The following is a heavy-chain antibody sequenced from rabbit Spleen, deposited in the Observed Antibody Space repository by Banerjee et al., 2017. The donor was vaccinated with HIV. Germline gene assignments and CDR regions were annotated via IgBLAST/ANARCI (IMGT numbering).Heavy chain of an antibody. CDR3: ARNDAVYPGYGYAIDL. Sequence: QEQLVESGGGLVQPEGSLTLTCTASGFSFSRNYYMCWVRQAPGKGLEWIGCIYTGDGSTYYASWAKGRFTISSHNAQNTLYLQMNSLTAADTATYFCARNDAVYPGYGYAIDLWGPGTLV. V-gene: IGHV1S45*01. CDR2: IYTGDGST. CDR1: GFSFSRNYY. J-gene: IGHJ6*01. D-gene: IGHD6-1*01.